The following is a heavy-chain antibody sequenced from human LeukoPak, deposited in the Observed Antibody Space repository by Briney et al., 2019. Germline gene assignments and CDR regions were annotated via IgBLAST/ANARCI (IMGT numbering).Heavy chain of an antibody. CDR3: AKDIVGVGFGELPYYYYYGMDV. Sequence: GGSLRLSCAASGFTFSSYAMNWVRQAPGKGLEWVSAITNSGGSTYYADSVKGRFTISRDNSKNSLYLQMNSLRTEDTALYYCAKDIVGVGFGELPYYYYYGMDVWGQGTTVTVSS. J-gene: IGHJ6*02. CDR1: GFTFSSYA. CDR2: ITNSGGST. D-gene: IGHD3-10*01. V-gene: IGHV3-43*02.